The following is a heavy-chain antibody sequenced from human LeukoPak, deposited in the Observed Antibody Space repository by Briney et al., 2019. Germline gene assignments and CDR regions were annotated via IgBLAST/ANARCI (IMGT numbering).Heavy chain of an antibody. J-gene: IGHJ6*02. CDR1: GGTFSSYA. CDR3: ATYRGRWLVLVGMDV. V-gene: IGHV1-69*13. Sequence: GASVKVSCKASGGTFSSYAISWVRQAPGQGLEWMGGIIPIFGTANYAQKFQGRVTIPADESTSTAYMELSSLRSEDTAVYYCATYRGRWLVLVGMDVWGQGTTVTVSS. D-gene: IGHD6-19*01. CDR2: IIPIFGTA.